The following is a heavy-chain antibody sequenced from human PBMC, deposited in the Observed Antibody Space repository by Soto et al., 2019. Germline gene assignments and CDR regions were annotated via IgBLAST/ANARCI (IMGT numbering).Heavy chain of an antibody. V-gene: IGHV4-31*03. CDR2: IYYTGSN. J-gene: IGHJ5*02. Sequence: QVQLQESGPGLVKPSQTLSLTCNVSGGYRGSGGYYWSWIRQHPGKDLEWIGYIYYTGSNYYNRSLGSRGSMSVDTSKNQFSLKLTSVTAADTAVYYCARDRRSAHGTRGSIEPWGQGTMVTVSA. CDR1: GGYRGSGGYY. D-gene: IGHD6-13*01. CDR3: ARDRRSAHGTRGSIEP.